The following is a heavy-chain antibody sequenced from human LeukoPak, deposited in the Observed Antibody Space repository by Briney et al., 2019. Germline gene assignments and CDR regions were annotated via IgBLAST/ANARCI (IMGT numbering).Heavy chain of an antibody. J-gene: IGHJ5*02. V-gene: IGHV1-8*01. CDR1: GYTFTSYD. CDR2: MNPNSGNT. Sequence: ASVKVSCKASGYTFTSYDINWVRQATGQGLEWTGWMNPNSGNTGYAQKFQGRVTMTRNTSISTAYMELSSLRSEDTAVYYCARGDYDFWSGILSARWFDPWGQGTLVTVSS. D-gene: IGHD3-3*01. CDR3: ARGDYDFWSGILSARWFDP.